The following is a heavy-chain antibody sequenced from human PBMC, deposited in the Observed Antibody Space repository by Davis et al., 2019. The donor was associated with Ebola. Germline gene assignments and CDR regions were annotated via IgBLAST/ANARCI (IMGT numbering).Heavy chain of an antibody. CDR3: AKSQGRLARLGAMDV. V-gene: IGHV3-30*18. CDR1: ALSLSSYA. J-gene: IGHJ6*02. D-gene: IGHD3-16*01. CDR2: SSHDGKDE. Sequence: PGGSLRLSCAASALSLSSYAMHWVRQAPGKGLEWVAVSSHDGKDEYHADSVTGRFVVSRDKFKNMFFLQMNSLRPEDTAVYYCAKSQGRLARLGAMDVWGQGTTVTVSS.